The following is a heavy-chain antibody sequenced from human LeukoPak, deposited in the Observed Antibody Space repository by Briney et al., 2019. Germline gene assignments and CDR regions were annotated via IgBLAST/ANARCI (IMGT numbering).Heavy chain of an antibody. CDR1: GFTFSSYA. Sequence: PGGSLRLSCAASGFTFSSYAMSWVRQAPGKGLEWVSAISGSGGSTYYADSVKGRFTISRDNSKNTLYLQMNSLRAEDTAVYYCAKASNLRLLEWLSDYWGQGTLVTVSS. J-gene: IGHJ4*02. CDR3: AKASNLRLLEWLSDY. V-gene: IGHV3-23*01. D-gene: IGHD3-3*01. CDR2: ISGSGGST.